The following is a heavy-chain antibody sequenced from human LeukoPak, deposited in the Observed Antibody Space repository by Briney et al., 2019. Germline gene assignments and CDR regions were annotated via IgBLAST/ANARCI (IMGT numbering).Heavy chain of an antibody. Sequence: ASVKVSCKASGGTFSSYAISWVRQAPGQGLEWMGRIIPIFGTANYAQKFQGRVTITTDESTSTAYMELSSLRSEDTAVYYCARENYGDYAVDYWGQGTLVTVSS. CDR2: IIPIFGTA. J-gene: IGHJ4*02. D-gene: IGHD4-17*01. CDR3: ARENYGDYAVDY. V-gene: IGHV1-69*05. CDR1: GGTFSSYA.